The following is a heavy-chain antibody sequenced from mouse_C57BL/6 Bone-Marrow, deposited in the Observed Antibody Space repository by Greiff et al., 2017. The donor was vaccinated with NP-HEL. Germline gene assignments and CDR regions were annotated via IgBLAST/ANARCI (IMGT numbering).Heavy chain of an antibody. CDR2: IYPSDSET. J-gene: IGHJ3*01. V-gene: IGHV1-61*01. CDR1: GYTFTSYW. Sequence: QVQLQQPGAELVRPGSSVKLSCKASGYTFTSYWMDWVKQRPGQGLEWIGNIYPSDSETPYNQKFKDKATLTVDKSSSTAYMQLSSLTSEDSAVYYCARSYDYGSSYVFAYWGQGTLVTVSA. CDR3: ARSYDYGSSYVFAY. D-gene: IGHD1-1*01.